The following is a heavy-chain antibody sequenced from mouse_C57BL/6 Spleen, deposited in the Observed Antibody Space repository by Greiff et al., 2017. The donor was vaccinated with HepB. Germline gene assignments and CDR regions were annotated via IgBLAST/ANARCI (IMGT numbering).Heavy chain of an antibody. J-gene: IGHJ4*01. CDR3: ASAYYSNWGAMDY. D-gene: IGHD2-5*01. Sequence: VQLQQSGPELVKPGASVKMSCKASGYTFTDYNMHWVKQSHGKSLEWIGYINPNNGGTSYNQKFKGKATLTVNKSSSTAYMELRSLTSEDSAVYYCASAYYSNWGAMDYWGQGTSVTVSS. V-gene: IGHV1-22*01. CDR2: INPNNGGT. CDR1: GYTFTDYN.